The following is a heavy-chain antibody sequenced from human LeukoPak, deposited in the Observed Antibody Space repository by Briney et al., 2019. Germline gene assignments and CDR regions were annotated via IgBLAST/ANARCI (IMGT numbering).Heavy chain of an antibody. CDR2: IYYSGST. CDR1: GGSISSYY. D-gene: IGHD6-6*01. V-gene: IGHV4-59*01. CDR3: ARDRYRSSSYYYYMDV. Sequence: SETLSLTCTVSGGSISSYYWSWIRQPPGKGLEWIGYIYYSGSTNYNPSLKSRVTISVDTSKNQFSLKLSSVTAADTAVYYCARDRYRSSSYYYYMDVWGKGTTVTVSS. J-gene: IGHJ6*03.